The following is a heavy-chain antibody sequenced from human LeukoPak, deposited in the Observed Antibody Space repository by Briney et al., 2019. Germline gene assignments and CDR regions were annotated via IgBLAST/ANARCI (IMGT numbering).Heavy chain of an antibody. Sequence: PGGSLRLSCAASGFTFSSYSMNWVRQAPGKGLEWVSSISSCSSYIYYADSVKGRFTISRDNAKNSLYLQMNSLRAEDTAVYYCARVRGGGFDPWGQGTLVTVSS. CDR2: ISSCSSYI. CDR1: GFTFSSYS. V-gene: IGHV3-21*01. CDR3: ARVRGGGFDP. D-gene: IGHD3-10*01. J-gene: IGHJ5*02.